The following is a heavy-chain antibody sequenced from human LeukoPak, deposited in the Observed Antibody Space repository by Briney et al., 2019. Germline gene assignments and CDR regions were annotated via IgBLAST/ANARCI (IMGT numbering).Heavy chain of an antibody. J-gene: IGHJ1*01. CDR1: GYTLTELS. CDR3: ATVSTVNLAEYFQH. V-gene: IGHV1-24*01. CDR2: FDPEDGET. Sequence: ASVKVSCKVSGYTLTELSMHWVRQAPRKGLEWMGGFDPEDGETIYAQKFQGRVTMTEDASTDTAYMELSSLRSEDTAVYYCATVSTVNLAEYFQHWARAPWSPSPQ. D-gene: IGHD4-11*01.